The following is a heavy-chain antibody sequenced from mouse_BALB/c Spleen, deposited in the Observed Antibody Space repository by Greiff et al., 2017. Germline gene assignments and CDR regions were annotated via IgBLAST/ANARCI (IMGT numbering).Heavy chain of an antibody. J-gene: IGHJ2*01. Sequence: VQLKESGAELVKPGASVKLSCTASGFNIKDTYMHWVKQRPEQGLEWIGRIDPANGNTKYDPKFQGKATITADTSSNTAYLQLSSLTSEDTAVYYCARSGATVFDYWGQGTTLTVSS. CDR3: ARSGATVFDY. CDR1: GFNIKDTY. CDR2: IDPANGNT. D-gene: IGHD1-1*01. V-gene: IGHV14-3*02.